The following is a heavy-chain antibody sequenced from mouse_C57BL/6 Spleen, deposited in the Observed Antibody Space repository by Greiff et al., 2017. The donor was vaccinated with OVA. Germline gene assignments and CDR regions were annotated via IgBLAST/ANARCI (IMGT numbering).Heavy chain of an antibody. V-gene: IGHV1-76*01. D-gene: IGHD4-1*01. CDR1: GYTFTDYY. J-gene: IGHJ2*01. CDR2: IYPGSGNT. Sequence: SGAELVRPGASVKLSCKASGYTFTDYYINWVKQRPGQGLEWIARIYPGSGNTYYNEKFKGKATLTAEKSSSTAYMQLSSLTSEDSAVYFCARYDWDRYFDYWGQGTTLTVSS. CDR3: ARYDWDRYFDY.